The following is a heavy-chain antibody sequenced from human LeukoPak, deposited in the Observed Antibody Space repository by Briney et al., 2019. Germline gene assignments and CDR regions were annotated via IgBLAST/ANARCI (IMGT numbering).Heavy chain of an antibody. J-gene: IGHJ4*02. CDR1: GGSFSGYY. D-gene: IGHD3-10*01. Sequence: KASETLSLTCAVYGGSFSGYYWSWIRQPPGKGLEWIGEINHSGSTNYNPSLKSRVTISVDTSKNQFSLKLSSVTAADTAVYYCARGGFGELTDWGQGTLVTVSS. CDR2: INHSGST. CDR3: ARGGFGELTD. V-gene: IGHV4-34*01.